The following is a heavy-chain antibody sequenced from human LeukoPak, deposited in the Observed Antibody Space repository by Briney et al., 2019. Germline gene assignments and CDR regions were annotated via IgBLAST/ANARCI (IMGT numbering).Heavy chain of an antibody. D-gene: IGHD1-26*01. CDR1: GYTFTSYG. Sequence: ASVKVSCKASGYTFTSYGISWVRQAPGQGLEWIGWISAYNGNTNYAQKFQGRVTITADESTSTAYMELSSLRSEDTAVYYCARVGGSYYSRYYFDYWGQGTLVTVSS. CDR3: ARVGGSYYSRYYFDY. V-gene: IGHV1-18*01. J-gene: IGHJ4*02. CDR2: ISAYNGNT.